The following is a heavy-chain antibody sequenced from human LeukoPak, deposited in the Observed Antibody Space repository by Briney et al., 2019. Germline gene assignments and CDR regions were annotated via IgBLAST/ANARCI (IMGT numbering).Heavy chain of an antibody. CDR3: AKARDCSGGSCYQFNRFDP. Sequence: SETLSLTCNVSGGSISSGAYYWSWIRQHPGKGLEWIGYIYYSGSTYYNPSLKSRVSISVDTSENQFSLRRSSVTAADTAVYYCAKARDCSGGSCYQFNRFDPWGQGTLVTVSS. V-gene: IGHV4-31*03. J-gene: IGHJ5*02. CDR1: GGSISSGAYY. D-gene: IGHD2-15*01. CDR2: IYYSGST.